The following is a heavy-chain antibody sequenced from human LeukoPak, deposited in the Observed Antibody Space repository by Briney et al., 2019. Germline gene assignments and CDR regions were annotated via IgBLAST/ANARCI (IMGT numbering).Heavy chain of an antibody. CDR3: ARDDAYGDY. Sequence: LEWVAVISYDGSNKYYADSVKGRFTISRDNSKNTLYLQMNSLRAEDTAVYYCARDDAYGDYWGQGTLITVSS. D-gene: IGHD2-8*01. V-gene: IGHV3-30*04. J-gene: IGHJ4*02. CDR2: ISYDGSNK.